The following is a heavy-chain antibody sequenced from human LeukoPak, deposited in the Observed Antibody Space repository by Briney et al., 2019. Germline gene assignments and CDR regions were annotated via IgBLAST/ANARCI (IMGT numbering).Heavy chain of an antibody. CDR1: GITVSTYD. J-gene: IGHJ4*02. CDR3: AGYGFYPY. V-gene: IGHV3-69-1*01. CDR2: FGISGTI. Sequence: TTGGSLRLSCAASGITVSTYDMHWVRQAPWEGPEWIAYFGISGTIYYADSVRGRFTISRDSAKNSLHLEMNSLRVDDTAIYYCAGYGFYPYWGQGTPVTVSS. D-gene: IGHD5-18*01.